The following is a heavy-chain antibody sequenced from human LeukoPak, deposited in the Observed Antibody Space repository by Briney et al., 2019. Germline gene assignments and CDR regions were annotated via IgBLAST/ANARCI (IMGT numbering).Heavy chain of an antibody. J-gene: IGHJ2*01. CDR3: AREPAYQGWYFDL. V-gene: IGHV1-2*06. CDR1: GYTFTCYY. Sequence: ASVKVSCKASGYTFTCYYMHWVRQAPGQGLEWRGRINPNSGGTNYAQKFQGRVTMTRDTSISTAYMELSRLRSDDTAVYYCAREPAYQGWYFDLWGRGTLVTVSS. D-gene: IGHD2-2*01. CDR2: INPNSGGT.